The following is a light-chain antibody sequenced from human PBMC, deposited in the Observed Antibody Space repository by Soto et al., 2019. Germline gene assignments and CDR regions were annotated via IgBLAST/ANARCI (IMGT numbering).Light chain of an antibody. V-gene: IGKV4-1*01. Sequence: DIVMTQSPDSLAVSLGERATINCKSRQSVLHSSNNKNYLACHRQKPGQPPKLLIYWASVWESGVPDRFSGSGPGTEFTLTISSLPAEDVAFYYCQEYYSSPALFTFGPGTKVDIK. CDR2: WAS. CDR1: QSVLHSSNNKNY. J-gene: IGKJ3*01. CDR3: QEYYSSPALFT.